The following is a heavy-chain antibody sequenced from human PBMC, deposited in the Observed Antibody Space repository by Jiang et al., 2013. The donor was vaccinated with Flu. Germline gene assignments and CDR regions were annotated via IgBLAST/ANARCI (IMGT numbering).Heavy chain of an antibody. D-gene: IGHD3-10*01. CDR2: XFYSGTT. CDR3: AREESIMVRGVNGMDV. CDR1: GGSIRSGGYY. V-gene: IGHV4-31*03. Sequence: TGSGLVKPSQTLSLTCSVSGGSIRSGGYYWSWIRQNPGKGLEWIGYXFYSGTTSYNPSLQSRVTISVDTSKNQFSLTLSAVTAADTAVYYCAREESIMVRGVNGMDVWGQGTTVTV. J-gene: IGHJ6*02.